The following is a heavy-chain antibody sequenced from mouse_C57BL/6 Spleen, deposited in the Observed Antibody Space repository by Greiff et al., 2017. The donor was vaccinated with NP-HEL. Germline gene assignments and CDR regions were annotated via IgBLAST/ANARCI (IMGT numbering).Heavy chain of an antibody. CDR1: GYTFTSYW. CDR3: ASHYYGSSYGFDY. Sequence: VQLQQPGAELVKPGASVKLSCKASGYTFTSYWMHWVKQRPGQGLEWIGMIHPNSGSTNYNEKFKSKATLTVDKSSSTAYMQLSSLTSEDSAVYYCASHYYGSSYGFDYWGQGTTLTVS. V-gene: IGHV1-64*01. CDR2: IHPNSGST. D-gene: IGHD1-1*01. J-gene: IGHJ2*01.